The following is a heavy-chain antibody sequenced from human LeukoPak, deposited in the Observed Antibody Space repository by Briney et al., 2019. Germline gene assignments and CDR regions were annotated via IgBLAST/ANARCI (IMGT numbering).Heavy chain of an antibody. J-gene: IGHJ6*04. Sequence: GASVKVFCKASGGTFSSYAISWVPQAPGQGFEWMVGIIPIFGTANYAQKFQGRVTITADGSTSTAYMELSSLSSEDTAVYYCASAAVAGLYYYYGMDVWGKGTTVTVSS. CDR1: GGTFSSYA. D-gene: IGHD6-19*01. CDR3: ASAAVAGLYYYYGMDV. V-gene: IGHV1-69*13. CDR2: IIPIFGTA.